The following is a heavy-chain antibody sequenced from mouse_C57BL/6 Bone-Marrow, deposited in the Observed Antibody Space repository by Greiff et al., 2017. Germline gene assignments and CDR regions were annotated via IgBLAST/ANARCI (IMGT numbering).Heavy chain of an antibody. Sequence: EVQLQQSGAELVRPGASVKLSCTASGFNIKDDYMHWVKQRPEQGLEWIGWIDPENGDTEYDSKFQGKATITADTSSNTASLQLRSLTSEDTAVYYCTTGRYYYGSSHEFAYWGQGTLVTVSA. J-gene: IGHJ3*01. CDR1: GFNIKDDY. CDR2: IDPENGDT. CDR3: TTGRYYYGSSHEFAY. V-gene: IGHV14-4*01. D-gene: IGHD1-1*01.